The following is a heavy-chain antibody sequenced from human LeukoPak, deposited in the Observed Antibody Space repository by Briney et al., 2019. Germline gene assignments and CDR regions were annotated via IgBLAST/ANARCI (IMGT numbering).Heavy chain of an antibody. CDR1: GGTFSSYA. Sequence: SVKVSCKASGGTFSSYAISWVRQAPGQGLEWMGGIIPIFGTANYAQKFQGRVTITADESTSTAYMELSSLRSEDTAVYYCARVPQIGTFGGVIARYYMDVWGKGTTVTISS. V-gene: IGHV1-69*13. CDR3: ARVPQIGTFGGVIARYYMDV. D-gene: IGHD3-16*02. CDR2: IIPIFGTA. J-gene: IGHJ6*03.